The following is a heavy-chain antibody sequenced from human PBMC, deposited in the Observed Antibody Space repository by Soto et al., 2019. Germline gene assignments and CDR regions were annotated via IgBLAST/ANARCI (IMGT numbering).Heavy chain of an antibody. V-gene: IGHV1-58*01. CDR2: IVVGSGNT. D-gene: IGHD3-22*01. J-gene: IGHJ4*02. CDR3: AAVDSSGYGAQN. CDR1: GFTFTSSA. Sequence: QMQLVQSGPEVKKPGTSVKVSCKASGFTFTSSAVQWVRQARGQRLEWIGWIVVGSGNTNYAQKFQERVTITRDMSTSTAYMELSSLRSEDTAVYYCAAVDSSGYGAQNWGQGTLVTVSS.